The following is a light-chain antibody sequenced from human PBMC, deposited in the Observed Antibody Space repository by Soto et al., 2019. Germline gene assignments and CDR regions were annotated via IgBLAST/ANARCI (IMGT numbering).Light chain of an antibody. CDR1: SSDVGGYNY. CDR2: EVS. Sequence: QSVLTQPASVSGSPGQSITISCTGTSSDVGGYNYVSWYQQHPGKATKLMIYEVSNRPSGVSNRFSGSKSGNTASLTISGLQAEDEADYYCSSYTSSSTYVFGTGTKATVL. CDR3: SSYTSSSTYV. J-gene: IGLJ1*01. V-gene: IGLV2-14*01.